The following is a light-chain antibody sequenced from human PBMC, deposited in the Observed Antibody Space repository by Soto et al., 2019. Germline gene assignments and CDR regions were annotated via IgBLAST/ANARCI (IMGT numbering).Light chain of an antibody. CDR1: QSISSS. J-gene: IGKJ2*01. Sequence: DIQMTQSPSSLSASVGDRVTITCRASQSISSSLNWYQQKPGKAPKLLIYAASSLQSGVPSRFSGSGSGTDFTLTISSLQXEDFATYHCQQSYSTPYTFGQGTKLEIK. CDR2: AAS. V-gene: IGKV1-39*01. CDR3: QQSYSTPYT.